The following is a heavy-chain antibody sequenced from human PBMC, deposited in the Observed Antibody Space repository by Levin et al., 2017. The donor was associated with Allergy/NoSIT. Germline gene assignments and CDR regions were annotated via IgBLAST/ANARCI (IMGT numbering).Heavy chain of an antibody. D-gene: IGHD5-24*01. CDR2: IKIKVHGETT. J-gene: IGHJ4*02. CDR3: TTGSVEGY. V-gene: IGHV3-15*01. CDR1: GFTFSSAW. Sequence: GGSLRLSCAASGFTFSSAWMNWVRQAPGKGLEWVGRIKIKVHGETTDYAAPVKGRFTISRDDSKSMLFLQMNSLKIEDTAVYYCTTGSVEGYWGQGTLVTVSS.